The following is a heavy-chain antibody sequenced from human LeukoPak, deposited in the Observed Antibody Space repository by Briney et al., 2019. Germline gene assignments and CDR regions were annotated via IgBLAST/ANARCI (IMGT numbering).Heavy chain of an antibody. D-gene: IGHD3-3*01. Sequence: SSETLSLTCAVYGGSFSGYYWSWIRQPPGKGLEWIGEINHSGSTNYNPSLKSRVTISVDTSKNQFSLKLSSVTAADTAVYYCARGLYDFWSLYNWFDPWGQGTLVTASS. J-gene: IGHJ5*02. V-gene: IGHV4-34*01. CDR1: GGSFSGYY. CDR3: ARGLYDFWSLYNWFDP. CDR2: INHSGST.